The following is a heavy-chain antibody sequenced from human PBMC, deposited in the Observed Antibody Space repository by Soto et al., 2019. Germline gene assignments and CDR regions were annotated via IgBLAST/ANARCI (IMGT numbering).Heavy chain of an antibody. J-gene: IGHJ5*02. V-gene: IGHV1-46*01. CDR3: ASAPGGYCSGGSCQGFDP. CDR2: INPSGGST. Sequence: AASVKVSCKASGYTFTSYYMHWVRQAPGQGLEWMGIINPSGGSTSYAQKFQGRVTMTRDTSTSTVYMELSSLRSEDTAVYYCASAPGGYCSGGSCQGFDPWGQGTLVTVSS. D-gene: IGHD2-15*01. CDR1: GYTFTSYY.